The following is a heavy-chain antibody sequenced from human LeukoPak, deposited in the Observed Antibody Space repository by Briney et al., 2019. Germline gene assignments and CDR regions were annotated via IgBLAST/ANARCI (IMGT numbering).Heavy chain of an antibody. Sequence: GRSLRLSCAASGFTFSSYAMHWVRQAPGKGLEWVAVISYDGSNKYYADSVKGRFTISRDNSKNTLNLQMNSLRAEDTAMYYCARVRHYGSGSYPGYWGQGTLVTVSS. V-gene: IGHV3-30*04. CDR2: ISYDGSNK. J-gene: IGHJ4*02. CDR3: ARVRHYGSGSYPGY. D-gene: IGHD3-10*01. CDR1: GFTFSSYA.